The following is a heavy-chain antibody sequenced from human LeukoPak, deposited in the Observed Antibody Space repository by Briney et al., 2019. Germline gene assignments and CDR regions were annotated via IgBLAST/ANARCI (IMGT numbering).Heavy chain of an antibody. CDR1: GFTFSSTW. CDR2: ITRVGIST. V-gene: IGHV3-74*03. CDR3: ARDWYHAIDY. Sequence: PGGSLRLSCAASGFTFSSTWVHWVRQPPGKGLVWVALITRVGISTTYAQSVQGRFTISRDNAKNTLYLQMNSLRAEDTAVYYCARDWYHAIDYWGQGALVTVSS. D-gene: IGHD2-2*01. J-gene: IGHJ4*02.